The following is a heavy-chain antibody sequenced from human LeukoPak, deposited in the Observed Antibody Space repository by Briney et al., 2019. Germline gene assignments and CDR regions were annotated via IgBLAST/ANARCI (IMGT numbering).Heavy chain of an antibody. J-gene: IGHJ4*02. Sequence: GGSLRLSCAASGFTFSSYAMSWVRQAPGKGLEWVSAISGSGGSTYYADSVKGRFTISRDNSKNTLYLQMNSLRAEDTAVYFCVKTMGAIDHDYWGQGTLVTVSS. V-gene: IGHV3-23*01. CDR3: VKTMGAIDHDY. CDR2: ISGSGGST. D-gene: IGHD1-26*01. CDR1: GFTFSSYA.